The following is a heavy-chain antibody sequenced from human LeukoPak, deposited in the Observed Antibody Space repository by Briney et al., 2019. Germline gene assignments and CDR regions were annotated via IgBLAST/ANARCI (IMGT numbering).Heavy chain of an antibody. Sequence: GGSLRLSCAASGFIFRNACVRGVREAPGEARECVGRMKSKTEGGTTDYAAPVKGRFTISRDDSKNTQYLQMNSLKTEDTAVYYCTTDDYYGSGARVDYWGQGTLVTVSS. V-gene: IGHV3-15*01. CDR1: GFIFRNAC. CDR2: MKSKTEGGTT. J-gene: IGHJ4*02. D-gene: IGHD3-10*01. CDR3: TTDDYYGSGARVDY.